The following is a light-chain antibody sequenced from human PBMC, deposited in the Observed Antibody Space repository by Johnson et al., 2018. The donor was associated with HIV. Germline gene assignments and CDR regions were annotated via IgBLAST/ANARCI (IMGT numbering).Light chain of an antibody. CDR3: GTWDTSLNAFV. V-gene: IGLV1-51*02. J-gene: IGLJ1*01. CDR1: SSNIGNNY. Sequence: HSVLTHPPSVSAAPGQKVAISCSGSSSNIGNNYVSWYQQLPGTAPKLLIYENDKRPSGIPDRFSGSKSGMSATLAITGLQPGDEADYYCGTWDTSLNAFVLGTGTSVIVL. CDR2: END.